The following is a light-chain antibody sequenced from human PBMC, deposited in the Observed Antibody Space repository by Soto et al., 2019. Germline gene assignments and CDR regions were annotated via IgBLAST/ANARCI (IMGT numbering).Light chain of an antibody. J-gene: IGKJ1*01. V-gene: IGKV3-15*01. Sequence: EIVRTQSPATLSVSPGERDTLSCMASQSVSSNLAWYQQKPGQAPRLLIYGASTRATGIPARFSGSGSGTEFTLTISSLQSEDFAVYYCQPYNNWPRTVGQGTKVDIK. CDR1: QSVSSN. CDR2: GAS. CDR3: QPYNNWPRT.